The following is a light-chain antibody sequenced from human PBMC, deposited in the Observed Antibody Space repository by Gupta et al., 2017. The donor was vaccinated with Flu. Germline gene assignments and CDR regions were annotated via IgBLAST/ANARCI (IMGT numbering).Light chain of an antibody. CDR3: SSYTSISRHYV. CDR2: EVS. Sequence: HSALTQPASVSGSPGPSITISCTGTSSDVGGYNYVSWYQQHPGKAPKLMIYEVSNRPSGASHRFSGSRSDNTASLTISALQAEDEDDYYCSSYTSISRHYVFGTGTHVTVL. V-gene: IGLV2-14*01. CDR1: SSDVGGYNY. J-gene: IGLJ1*01.